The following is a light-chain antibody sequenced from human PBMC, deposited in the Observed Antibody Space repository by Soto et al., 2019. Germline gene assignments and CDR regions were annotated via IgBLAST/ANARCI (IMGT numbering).Light chain of an antibody. CDR2: EVS. J-gene: IGLJ2*01. CDR3: SSYTSSSTLV. V-gene: IGLV2-14*01. CDR1: SSDIGGYNY. Sequence: SVLTQPASVSGSPGQSITISCTGTSSDIGGYNYVSWYQQHPGKAPKLIIYEVSNRPSGVSYRFSGSQSGNTASLTISGLQAEDEADYYCSSYTSSSTLVFGGGTKVTVL.